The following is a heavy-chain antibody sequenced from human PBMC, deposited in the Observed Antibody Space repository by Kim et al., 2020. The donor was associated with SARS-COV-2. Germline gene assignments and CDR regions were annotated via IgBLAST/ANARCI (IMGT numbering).Heavy chain of an antibody. CDR3: ARDYDGSGRTPIDP. Sequence: ASVKVSCKASGNTFTSSYIHWVRQAPGQGLEWMGIIHTGGGGTSYSQRFQGRVTMTRDSSTTTVYMELSSLRFEDTALYYCARDYDGSGRTPIDPCGQGT. D-gene: IGHD3-22*01. CDR1: GNTFTSSY. CDR2: IHTGGGGT. J-gene: IGHJ5*02. V-gene: IGHV1-46*01.